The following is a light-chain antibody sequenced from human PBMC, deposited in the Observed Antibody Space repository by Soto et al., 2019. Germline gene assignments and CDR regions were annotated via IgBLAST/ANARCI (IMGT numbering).Light chain of an antibody. Sequence: DIQMTQSPSTLSDSVGDRVTITCRASQSISSWLAWYQQNPGKAPKLLMFDASSLDSGVPSRFSGSGSGTEFTLTISSLQPDDFATYYCQQYNAYPWSFGQGTKVDI. V-gene: IGKV1-5*01. CDR1: QSISSW. CDR3: QQYNAYPWS. J-gene: IGKJ1*01. CDR2: DAS.